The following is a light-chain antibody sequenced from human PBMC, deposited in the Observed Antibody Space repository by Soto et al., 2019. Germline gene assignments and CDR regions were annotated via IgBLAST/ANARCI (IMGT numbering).Light chain of an antibody. Sequence: QSALTQPASVSGSPGQSITISCTGTSSDVGGYNYVSWYQQQPGNAPQLMIYDVSNRPSGVANRFSGSKSGNTASLTISGLQAEDEADYYCSSYTSSSTRVFGGGTQLTVL. J-gene: IGLJ2*01. CDR1: SSDVGGYNY. CDR2: DVS. V-gene: IGLV2-14*01. CDR3: SSYTSSSTRV.